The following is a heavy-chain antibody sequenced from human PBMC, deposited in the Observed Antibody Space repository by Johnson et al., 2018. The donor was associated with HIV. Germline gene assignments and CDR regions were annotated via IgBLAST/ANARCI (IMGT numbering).Heavy chain of an antibody. J-gene: IGHJ3*02. V-gene: IGHV3-66*02. CDR2: MYGGGTT. D-gene: IGHD4-17*01. CDR1: GFTVSSNH. Sequence: VQLVESGGGLVQPGGSLRLSCAAAGFTVSSNHMNWDRQAPGKGLEWVSLMYGGGTTYYADSVKGRFTITRDTSKNQLYLQMHSLATEDTAVYYCARDKDYGANQAFDIWGQRTMVTVSS. CDR3: ARDKDYGANQAFDI.